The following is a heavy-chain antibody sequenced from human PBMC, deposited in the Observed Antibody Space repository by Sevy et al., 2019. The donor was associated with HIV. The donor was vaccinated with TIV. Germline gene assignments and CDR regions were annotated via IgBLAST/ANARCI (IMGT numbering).Heavy chain of an antibody. CDR2: IKHDGSVT. D-gene: IGHD1-7*01. J-gene: IGHJ6*02. V-gene: IGHV3-7*01. Sequence: GGSLRLSCATSGFTFSNYWMNWVRHAPGKGLEWVANIKHDGSVTYYADSVKGRFTLSRDDIKNSLSLQMNSLRAEETAVYYCARGGPLVDGTLIPWGMDVWGQGTTVTVSS. CDR3: ARGGPLVDGTLIPWGMDV. CDR1: GFTFSNYW.